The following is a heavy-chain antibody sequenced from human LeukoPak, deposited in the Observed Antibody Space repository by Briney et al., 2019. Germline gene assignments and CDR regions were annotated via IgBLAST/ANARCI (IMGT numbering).Heavy chain of an antibody. CDR3: ARVGGYGPRNYYFDY. V-gene: IGHV1-69*05. CDR1: GGTFSSYA. J-gene: IGHJ4*02. D-gene: IGHD5-12*01. CDR2: IIPIFGTA. Sequence: SVKVSCKASGGTFSSYAISWVRQAPGQGLEWMGGIIPIFGTANYAQKFQGRVTITTDESTSTAYMELSILRSEDMAVYYCARVGGYGPRNYYFDYWGQGTLVTVSS.